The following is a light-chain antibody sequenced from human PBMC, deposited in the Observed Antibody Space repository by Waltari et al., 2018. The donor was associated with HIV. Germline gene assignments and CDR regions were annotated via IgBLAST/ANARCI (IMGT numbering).Light chain of an antibody. J-gene: IGLJ3*02. CDR1: SGHSSYA. CDR3: QTWGTGIRV. V-gene: IGLV4-69*01. Sequence: QLVLTQSPSASASLGASVKLTCTLSSGHSSYAIAWHQQQPEKGPRYLMKLNSDGSHSKGDGIPYRFSGSSSGAERYLTISSLQSEDESDYDCQTWGTGIRVFGGGTKLTVL. CDR2: LNSDGSH.